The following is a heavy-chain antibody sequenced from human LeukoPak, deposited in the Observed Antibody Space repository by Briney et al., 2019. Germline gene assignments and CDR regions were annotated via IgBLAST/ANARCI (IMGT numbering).Heavy chain of an antibody. Sequence: SETLSLTCTVSGGSISSYYWSWIRQPPGRGLGWIGYIYYSGSTNYNPSLKSRVTISVDTSKNQFSLKLSSVTAADTAVYYCARGLFMSEFDYWGQGTLVTVSS. D-gene: IGHD4/OR15-4a*01. J-gene: IGHJ4*02. V-gene: IGHV4-59*01. CDR2: IYYSGST. CDR3: ARGLFMSEFDY. CDR1: GGSISSYY.